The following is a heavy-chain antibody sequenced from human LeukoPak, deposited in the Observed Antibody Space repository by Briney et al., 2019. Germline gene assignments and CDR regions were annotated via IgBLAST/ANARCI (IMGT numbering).Heavy chain of an antibody. V-gene: IGHV6-1*01. CDR3: AEGSTLYYGMDV. Sequence: SQTLSLTCAISGDSVSSNSAAWNCIRQSPSRGLEWLGRTYYRSKWYNDYAVSVKSRITINPDTSKNQFSLKLSSVTAADTAVYYCAEGSTLYYGMDVWGQGTTVTVSS. CDR2: TYYRSKWYN. D-gene: IGHD2-2*01. CDR1: GDSVSSNSAA. J-gene: IGHJ6*02.